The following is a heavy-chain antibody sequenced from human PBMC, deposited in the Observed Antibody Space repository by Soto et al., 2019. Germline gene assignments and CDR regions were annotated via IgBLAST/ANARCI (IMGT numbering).Heavy chain of an antibody. CDR2: IYYSGST. J-gene: IGHJ4*02. D-gene: IGHD2-21*01. CDR1: GGSISSYY. Sequence: TLSLTCTVSGGSISSYYWSWIRQPPGKGLEWIGYIYYSGSTNYNPSLKSRVTISVDTSKNQFSLKLSSVTAADTAVYYCVRDMQLWRLDSWGQGTLVTVSS. V-gene: IGHV4-59*01. CDR3: VRDMQLWRLDS.